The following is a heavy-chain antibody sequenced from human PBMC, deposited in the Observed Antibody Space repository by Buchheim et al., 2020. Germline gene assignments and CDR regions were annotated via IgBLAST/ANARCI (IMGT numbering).Heavy chain of an antibody. V-gene: IGHV1-2*06. CDR1: GYTFTGYY. CDR3: ARDGTMIVPDIWYNWFDP. Sequence: QVQLVQSGAEVKKPGASVKVSCKASGYTFTGYYMHWVRQAPGQGLEWMGRINPNSGGPNYAQKFQGRVTMTRDTSISTAYMELSRLRSDDTAVYYCARDGTMIVPDIWYNWFDPWGQGTL. CDR2: INPNSGGP. D-gene: IGHD3-22*01. J-gene: IGHJ5*02.